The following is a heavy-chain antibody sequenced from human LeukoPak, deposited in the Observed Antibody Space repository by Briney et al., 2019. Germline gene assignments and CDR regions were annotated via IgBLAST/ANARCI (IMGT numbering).Heavy chain of an antibody. CDR2: TNPNSGYT. D-gene: IGHD6-19*01. J-gene: IGHJ4*02. CDR3: ARVAGSIDY. Sequence: ASVKVSFKASVYTFTSYDINWVRQATGQGLEWMGWTNPNSGYTGYAQKFQGRVTITRNTSIRTVYMELSSLRSEDTAVYYCARVAGSIDYWGQGTLVTVSS. CDR1: VYTFTSYD. V-gene: IGHV1-8*03.